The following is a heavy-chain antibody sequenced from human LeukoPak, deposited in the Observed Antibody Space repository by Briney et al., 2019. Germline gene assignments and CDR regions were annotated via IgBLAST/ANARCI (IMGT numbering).Heavy chain of an antibody. Sequence: GGSLRLSCAASGFTFSSFGIHWVRQAPGKGLEWVAVIWYDGSNKYYADSVKGRFTISRDNSKNTLYLQMNSPRAEDTAVYYCARGAPKVAYTTMARGVITYYFDYWGQGTLVTVSS. D-gene: IGHD3-10*01. CDR3: ARGAPKVAYTTMARGVITYYFDY. V-gene: IGHV3-33*08. CDR2: IWYDGSNK. J-gene: IGHJ4*02. CDR1: GFTFSSFG.